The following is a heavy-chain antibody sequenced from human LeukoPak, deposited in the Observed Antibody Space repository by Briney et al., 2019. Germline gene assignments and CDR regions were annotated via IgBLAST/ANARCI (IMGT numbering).Heavy chain of an antibody. D-gene: IGHD3-22*01. CDR1: GGSISSGDYS. J-gene: IGHJ3*01. V-gene: IGHV4-30-4*08. Sequence: PSQTLSLTCTVSGGSISSGDYSWSWIRQPPGKGLEWIGYIYYSGSTYYNPSLKSRVTISVDTSKNQFSLKLSSVTAADTAVYYCAGDSDYYDSSGQKWGQGTMVTVSS. CDR2: IYYSGST. CDR3: AGDSDYYDSSGQK.